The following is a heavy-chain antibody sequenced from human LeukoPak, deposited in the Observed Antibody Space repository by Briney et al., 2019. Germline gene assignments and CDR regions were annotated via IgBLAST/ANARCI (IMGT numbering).Heavy chain of an antibody. J-gene: IGHJ4*02. CDR2: ISSIT. V-gene: IGHV3-48*02. CDR3: ARDGPYGGHEFDY. D-gene: IGHD4-23*01. CDR1: GFNFRSYS. Sequence: PGGSLRLSCAASGFNFRSYSMGWVRQAPGKGLEWISYISSITYYADSVRGRFTVSRDDARSSLHLQMNSLREEDTAVYFCARDGPYGGHEFDYWGQGTMVTVSS.